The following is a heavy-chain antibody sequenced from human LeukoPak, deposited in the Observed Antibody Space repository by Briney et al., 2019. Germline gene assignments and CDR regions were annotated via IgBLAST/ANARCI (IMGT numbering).Heavy chain of an antibody. J-gene: IGHJ4*02. CDR3: TRFGDYGEY. CDR2: IDSSGGYM. CDR1: GFTFNTYS. Sequence: GGSLRLSCEASGFTFNTYSMNWACQAPGKGVEWVSSIDSSGGYMFYADSVKGRFIISRDNPQNTVYLQMNSLRAEDSALYYCTRFGDYGEYWGQGTLVTVSS. V-gene: IGHV3-21*04. D-gene: IGHD3-10*01.